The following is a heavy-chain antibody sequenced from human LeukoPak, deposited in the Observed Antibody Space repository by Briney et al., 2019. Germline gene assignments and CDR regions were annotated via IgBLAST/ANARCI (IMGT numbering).Heavy chain of an antibody. D-gene: IGHD3-9*01. J-gene: IGHJ4*02. CDR1: GYSFTSYW. CDR3: ARSPPFDWLALVRPWYFDY. CDR2: IYPGDSDT. V-gene: IGHV5-51*01. Sequence: GESLKISCKGSGYSFTSYWIGWVRQMPGKGLEWMGIIYPGDSDTRYSPSFQGQVTISADKSISTAYLQWSSLKASDTAMYYCARSPPFDWLALVRPWYFDYWGQGTLVTVSS.